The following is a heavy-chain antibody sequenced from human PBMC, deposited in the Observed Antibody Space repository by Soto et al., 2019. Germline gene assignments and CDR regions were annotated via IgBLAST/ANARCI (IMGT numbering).Heavy chain of an antibody. CDR2: ISSSSSYI. CDR3: ARATEATIGDTDY. D-gene: IGHD5-12*01. J-gene: IGHJ4*02. V-gene: IGHV3-21*01. Sequence: GGALRLSCAASGFAFSSYSMNWVRQAPGKGLEWVSSISSSSSYIYYAGSVKGRFTISRDNAKNSLYLQMNSLSAEDTAVYYCARATEATIGDTDYWGQGTLVTVSS. CDR1: GFAFSSYS.